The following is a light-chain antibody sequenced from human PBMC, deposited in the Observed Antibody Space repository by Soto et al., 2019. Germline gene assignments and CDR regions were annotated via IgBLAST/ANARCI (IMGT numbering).Light chain of an antibody. V-gene: IGKV3D-20*02. CDR2: GAS. CDR3: QQRSKMPLT. CDR1: QSVSSSY. J-gene: IGKJ1*01. Sequence: EIVLTQSPGALSLSPGERATRSCRASQSVSSSYLAWYQQKPGQAPRLLIYGASSRATGIPDRFSGSGSGTDFTLTISRLEPEDFAIYYCQQRSKMPLTFGHGTKVDI.